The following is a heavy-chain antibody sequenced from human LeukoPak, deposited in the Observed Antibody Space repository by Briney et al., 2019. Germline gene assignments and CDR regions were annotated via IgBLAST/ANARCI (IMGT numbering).Heavy chain of an antibody. CDR1: RFTLSTYW. CDR3: AKVQSVGPTDGSIDY. CDR2: IKQDGSQE. J-gene: IGHJ4*02. Sequence: GGSLRLSCAASRFTLSTYWMSWVRQAPGKGLEWVAHIKQDGSQEYYVDSVKGRFTISRDSAKNSLYLQMNSLRAEDTAVFYCAKVQSVGPTDGSIDYWGQGTLVTVSS. D-gene: IGHD1-26*01. V-gene: IGHV3-7*03.